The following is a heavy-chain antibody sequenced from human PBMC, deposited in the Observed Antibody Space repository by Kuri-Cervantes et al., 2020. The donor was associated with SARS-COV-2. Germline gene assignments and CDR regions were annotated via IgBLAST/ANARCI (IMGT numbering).Heavy chain of an antibody. D-gene: IGHD3-10*01. CDR3: VGELLDAFDI. CDR2: ISYDGSNK. J-gene: IGHJ3*02. CDR1: GFTFASYS. Sequence: GGSLRLSCAASGFTFASYSMHWVRQAPSKWLEWVALISYDGSNKYYADSVKGRFTISRDNSKNTLYLQMNSLRAEHTAVYYCVGELLDAFDIWGRGTMVTVSS. V-gene: IGHV3-30-3*01.